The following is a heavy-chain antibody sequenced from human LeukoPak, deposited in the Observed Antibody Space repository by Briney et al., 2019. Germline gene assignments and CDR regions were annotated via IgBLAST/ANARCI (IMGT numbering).Heavy chain of an antibody. J-gene: IGHJ6*03. V-gene: IGHV4-61*02. Sequence: SETLSLTCTVSGGSISSGSYYWSWIRQPAGKGLEWIGRIYTSGSTNYNPSLKSRVTISVDTSKNQFSLKLSSVTAEDTAVYYCARDSRIVGAPDYYYYYMDVWGKGTTVTISS. CDR2: IYTSGST. D-gene: IGHD1-26*01. CDR3: ARDSRIVGAPDYYYYYMDV. CDR1: GGSISSGSYY.